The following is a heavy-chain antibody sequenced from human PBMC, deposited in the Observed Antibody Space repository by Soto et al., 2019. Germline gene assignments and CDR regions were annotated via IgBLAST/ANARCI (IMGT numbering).Heavy chain of an antibody. CDR2: IYYGGGT. V-gene: IGHV4-59*08. J-gene: IGHJ4*02. D-gene: IGHD2-2*01. CDR3: TRKYCSTTRCYQYFDY. Sequence: PSETLSLTCPVSGGSIRGYYWIWIRQPPGKGLEWIGSIYYGGGTNYNPSLKSRVTISVDTSKSQFSLKLSSLTAADTAVYYCTRKYCSTTRCYQYFDYWGQGTLVTVSS. CDR1: GGSIRGYY.